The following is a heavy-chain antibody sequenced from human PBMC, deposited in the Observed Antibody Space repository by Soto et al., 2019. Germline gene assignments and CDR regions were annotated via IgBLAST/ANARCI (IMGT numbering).Heavy chain of an antibody. Sequence: GGSLRISCAASGFTFSSNWMHWVRQGPGKGLVWVSRIGSDGSTTNYADSVKGRFTISRDNANNTLYLHMNSLRAEDTAVYYCAIDSMVRGQRTLDPWGQGTLVTVSS. V-gene: IGHV3-74*01. D-gene: IGHD3-10*01. J-gene: IGHJ5*02. CDR1: GFTFSSNW. CDR2: IGSDGSTT. CDR3: AIDSMVRGQRTLDP.